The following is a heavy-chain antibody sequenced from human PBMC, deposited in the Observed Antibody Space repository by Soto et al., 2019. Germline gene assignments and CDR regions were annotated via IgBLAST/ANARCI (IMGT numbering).Heavy chain of an antibody. V-gene: IGHV2-70*01. CDR1: GFSLSTSGMC. D-gene: IGHD3-16*02. CDR3: ARIAYDYVWGSYRAPDY. J-gene: IGHJ4*02. Sequence: SGPTLVNPTQTLTLTCTFSGFSLSTSGMCVSWIRQPPGKALEWLALIDWDDDKYYSTSLKTRLTISKDTSKNQVVLTMTNMDPVDTATYYCARIAYDYVWGSYRAPDYWGQGTLVTVSS. CDR2: IDWDDDK.